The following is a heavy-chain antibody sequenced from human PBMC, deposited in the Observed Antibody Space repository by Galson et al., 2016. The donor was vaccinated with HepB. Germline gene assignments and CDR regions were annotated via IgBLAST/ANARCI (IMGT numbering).Heavy chain of an antibody. D-gene: IGHD2-2*01. Sequence: TLSLTCTVSGGSISSGGYYWSWIRQHPGKGLEWIGYINYSGRTYYIPSLKSRVTISVDNSKNQFSLSLSSVTAADTAVYYCATIRLLCLGTTCYGVGLDYWGHGTLVTVSS. CDR1: GGSISSGGYY. J-gene: IGHJ4*03. V-gene: IGHV4-31*09. CDR3: ATIRLLCLGTTCYGVGLDY. CDR2: INYSGRT.